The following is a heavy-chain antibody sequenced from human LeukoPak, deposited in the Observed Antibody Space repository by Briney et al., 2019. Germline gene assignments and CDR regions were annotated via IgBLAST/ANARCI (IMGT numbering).Heavy chain of an antibody. V-gene: IGHV3-23*01. D-gene: IGHD1-26*01. CDR1: GFTFSSYA. Sequence: PGGSLRLSCAASGFTFSSYAMSWVRQAPGGGLEWVSTISPTGGSTFYADSVKGRFTIFRDNSKNTLYLQMNNLRVDDTAVYYCAKDPYSGSPRGVDYWGQGTLVAASS. CDR2: ISPTGGST. CDR3: AKDPYSGSPRGVDY. J-gene: IGHJ4*02.